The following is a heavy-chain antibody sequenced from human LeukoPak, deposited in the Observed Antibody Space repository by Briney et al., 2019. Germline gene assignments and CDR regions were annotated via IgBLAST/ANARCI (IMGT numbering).Heavy chain of an antibody. J-gene: IGHJ4*02. CDR2: ISGSVVST. CDR3: AKSMQWLASLTDY. D-gene: IGHD6-19*01. CDR1: GFTFSNHG. Sequence: PGGSLRLSCVASGFTFSNHGMSWVRQAPGKGLEWVSTISGSVVSTYYSDSVKGRFIISRDNSKNTLYLQMNSLRVEDTAVYYCAKSMQWLASLTDYWGQGTLVTVSS. V-gene: IGHV3-23*01.